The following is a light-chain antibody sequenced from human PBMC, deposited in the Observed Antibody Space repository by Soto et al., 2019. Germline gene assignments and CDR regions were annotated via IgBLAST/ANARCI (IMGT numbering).Light chain of an antibody. Sequence: EIVLTQSPATLSLSPGERATLSCRASQSVIHYLAWYQQKPGQAPRLLIYDASNRATGIPARFSGSGSGTDFTLTISSLEPEDFAVYYCQQRYNWPTITFGQGTRLDIK. J-gene: IGKJ5*01. CDR1: QSVIHY. V-gene: IGKV3-11*01. CDR3: QQRYNWPTIT. CDR2: DAS.